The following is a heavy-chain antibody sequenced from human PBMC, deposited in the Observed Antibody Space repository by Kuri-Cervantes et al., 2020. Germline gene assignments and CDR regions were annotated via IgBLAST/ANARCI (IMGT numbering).Heavy chain of an antibody. Sequence: SETLSLTCTVSGDSISTYFWSWIRQPPGKGLEWIGEINHSGSTNYNPSLKSRVTISVDMSKNQFSLKLSSVTAADTAVYYCARVHNSGYFDPWGQGTLVTVSS. V-gene: IGHV4-34*01. CDR1: GDSISTYF. J-gene: IGHJ5*02. CDR2: INHSGST. D-gene: IGHD5-12*01. CDR3: ARVHNSGYFDP.